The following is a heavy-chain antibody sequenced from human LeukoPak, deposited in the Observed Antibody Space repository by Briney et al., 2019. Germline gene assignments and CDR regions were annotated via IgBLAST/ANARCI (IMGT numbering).Heavy chain of an antibody. CDR2: ISGSGGST. CDR3: AKGHRYCTSGNCNSAVDY. Sequence: GGSLRLSCAASGFTFSSYAMSWVCQAPGKGLEWVSAISGSGGSTYYADSVKGRFTISRDNSKNTLYLQMNSLRAEDTAVYYCAKGHRYCTSGNCNSAVDYWGQGTLVTVSS. CDR1: GFTFSSYA. J-gene: IGHJ4*02. D-gene: IGHD2-15*01. V-gene: IGHV3-23*01.